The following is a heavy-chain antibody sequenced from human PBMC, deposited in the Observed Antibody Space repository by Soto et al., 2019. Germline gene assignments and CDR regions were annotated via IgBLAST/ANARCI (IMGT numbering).Heavy chain of an antibody. CDR1: GFTFSGYG. V-gene: IGHV3-30*18. J-gene: IGHJ6*02. D-gene: IGHD2-2*02. CDR2: ISYDGRNQ. Sequence: GGSLRLSCAVSGFTFSGYGMHWVRQAPGKGLEWVAVISYDGRNQYYADSVKGRFTISRDNSKNTLYLQMNSLRAEDTAVYYCAKDSRPEVPAAIYYYYAMDVWGQGTSVTVSS. CDR3: AKDSRPEVPAAIYYYYAMDV.